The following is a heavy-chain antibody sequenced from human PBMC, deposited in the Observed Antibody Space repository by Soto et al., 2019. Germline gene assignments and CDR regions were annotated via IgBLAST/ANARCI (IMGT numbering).Heavy chain of an antibody. Sequence: ASVKVSCKASGYIFTNYYMHWVRQAPGQGLEWMGTINAGGGYTTYAQRFRGRVTMTRDTSTSTVSMELSSLRYEDTALYYCTIFGAIVVVTAPFYLWGQGSLVTVSS. CDR3: TIFGAIVVVTAPFYL. CDR2: INAGGGYT. CDR1: GYIFTNYY. V-gene: IGHV1-46*03. D-gene: IGHD2-21*02. J-gene: IGHJ4*02.